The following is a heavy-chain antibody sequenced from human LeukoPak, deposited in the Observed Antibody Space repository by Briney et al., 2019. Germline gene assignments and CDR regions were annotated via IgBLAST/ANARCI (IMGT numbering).Heavy chain of an antibody. CDR1: GGSFSGYY. CDR2: INHSGST. CDR3: ARGRGCSGAMCYRGLDV. Sequence: PSETLSLTCAVYGGSFSGYYWSWIRQPPGKGLEWIGEINHSGSTNYNPSLKSRVTISVDTSKNQFSLKLSSVTAADTAVYYCARGRGCSGAMCYRGLDVWGQGTTVTVSS. V-gene: IGHV4-34*01. J-gene: IGHJ6*02. D-gene: IGHD2-15*01.